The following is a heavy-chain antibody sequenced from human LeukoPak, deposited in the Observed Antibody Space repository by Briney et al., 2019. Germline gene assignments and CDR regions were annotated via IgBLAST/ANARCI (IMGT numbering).Heavy chain of an antibody. CDR3: ARGDVPHMGPELREYNWFDP. CDR1: GGSISSYY. D-gene: IGHD1-14*01. Sequence: SETLSLTCTVSGGSISSYYWSWIRQPAGKGLEWIGRIYTSGSTNYNPSLKSRVTMSVDTSKNQFSLKLSSVTAADTAVYYCARGDVPHMGPELREYNWFDPWGQGTLVTVSS. CDR2: IYTSGST. J-gene: IGHJ5*02. V-gene: IGHV4-4*07.